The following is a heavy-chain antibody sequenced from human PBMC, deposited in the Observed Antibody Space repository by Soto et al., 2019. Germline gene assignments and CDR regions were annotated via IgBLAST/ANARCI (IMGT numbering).Heavy chain of an antibody. V-gene: IGHV3-23*01. CDR3: AKRRVLEWLFFDY. Sequence: GGSLRLSCGASGFTFSSYAMSWVRQAPGKGLEWVSAISGSGGSTYYADSVKGRFTISRDNSKNTLYLQMNSLRAEDTAVYYCAKRRVLEWLFFDYWGQGTLVTVSS. D-gene: IGHD3-3*01. CDR1: GFTFSSYA. J-gene: IGHJ4*02. CDR2: ISGSGGST.